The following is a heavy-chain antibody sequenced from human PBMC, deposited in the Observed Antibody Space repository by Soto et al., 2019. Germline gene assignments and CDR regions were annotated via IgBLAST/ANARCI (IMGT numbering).Heavy chain of an antibody. CDR1: GPTFSSYS. Sequence: GGSLRLSCAASGPTFSSYSMNWVRQAPGKGLEWVSYISSSSSTIYYADSVKGRFTISRDNAKNSLYLQMNSLRAEDTAVYYCASTYYYGSGTRQDAFDIWGQGTMVTVSS. CDR2: ISSSSSTI. V-gene: IGHV3-48*01. J-gene: IGHJ3*02. CDR3: ASTYYYGSGTRQDAFDI. D-gene: IGHD3-10*01.